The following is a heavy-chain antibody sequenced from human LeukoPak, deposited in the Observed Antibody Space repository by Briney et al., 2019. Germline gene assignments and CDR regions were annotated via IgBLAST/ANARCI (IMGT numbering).Heavy chain of an antibody. Sequence: GGSLRLSCAASGFTFSSYAMSWVRQAPGKGLEWVSAISGSGGSTYYADAVKGRFTISRDNSKNTLYLQMNSLRAEDTAVYYCAKDLSDGGSCYGCDAFDIWGQGTMVTVSS. CDR2: ISGSGGST. CDR1: GFTFSSYA. CDR3: AKDLSDGGSCYGCDAFDI. J-gene: IGHJ3*02. D-gene: IGHD2-15*01. V-gene: IGHV3-23*01.